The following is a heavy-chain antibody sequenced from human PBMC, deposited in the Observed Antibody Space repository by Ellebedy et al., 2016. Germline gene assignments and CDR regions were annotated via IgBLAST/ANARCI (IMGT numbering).Heavy chain of an antibody. V-gene: IGHV3-7*01. Sequence: GESLKISCAASGFTFGTYWMTWVRQAPGKGLEWVANIKQDGSETYYVDSVKGRFTISRDNAKNSLYLQVNSLRGEDTAVYYCATAASSAVHSWGQGTLVTVSS. D-gene: IGHD3-10*01. CDR2: IKQDGSET. J-gene: IGHJ4*02. CDR3: ATAASSAVHS. CDR1: GFTFGTYW.